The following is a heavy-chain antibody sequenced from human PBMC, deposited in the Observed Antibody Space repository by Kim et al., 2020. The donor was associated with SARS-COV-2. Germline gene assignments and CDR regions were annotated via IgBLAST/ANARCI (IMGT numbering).Heavy chain of an antibody. V-gene: IGHV3-7*03. CDR3: QAAATPFDY. Sequence: SDKYYVESRKSRFTSSRDNAKNSKYLQMNSLSADDTDVYYCQAAATPFDYWGQGTLVTVSS. D-gene: IGHD6-13*01. CDR2: SDK. J-gene: IGHJ4*02.